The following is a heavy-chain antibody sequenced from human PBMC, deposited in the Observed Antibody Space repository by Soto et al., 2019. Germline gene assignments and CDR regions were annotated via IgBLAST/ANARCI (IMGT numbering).Heavy chain of an antibody. CDR2: MNPNSGNT. J-gene: IGHJ5*02. V-gene: IGHV1-8*01. CDR1: GYTFTSYD. D-gene: IGHD6-13*01. CDR3: ARERSAAGTGWVDP. Sequence: QVQLLQSGAEVKKPGASVKVSCKASGYTFTSYDINWVRQATGQGLEWMGWMNPNSGNTGYAQNFQGRVTMTRNTSISTAYMELSSLRSEDTAVYYCARERSAAGTGWVDPWGQGTLVTVSS.